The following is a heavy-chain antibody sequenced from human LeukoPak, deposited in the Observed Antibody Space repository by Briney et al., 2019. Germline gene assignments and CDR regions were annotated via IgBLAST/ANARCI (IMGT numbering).Heavy chain of an antibody. V-gene: IGHV3-74*01. D-gene: IGHD4-17*01. J-gene: IGHJ4*03. CDR2: INSDGSTT. Sequence: GGSLRLSCAASGFTFRNYWMHWVRQAPGKGLVWVSRINSDGSTTNYADSVKGRFTISRDNAKNTLYLQMNSLRAEDTAVYYCARVYGDFDYWGLGAMVTVSS. CDR1: GFTFRNYW. CDR3: ARVYGDFDY.